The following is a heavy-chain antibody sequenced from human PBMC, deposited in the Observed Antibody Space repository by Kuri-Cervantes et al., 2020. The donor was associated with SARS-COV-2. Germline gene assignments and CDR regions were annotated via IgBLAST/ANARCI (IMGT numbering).Heavy chain of an antibody. CDR3: ATGYTMGVSLD. CDR2: ISVPGGDT. CDR1: TFTFNNYA. Sequence: GESLKISCAASTFTFNNYALIWVRQAPGKGLEWVSSISVPGGDTNYADSVKGRFTISRDNSKDTLYLQMNSLRAEDTAVYYCATGYTMGVSLDWGQGTLVTVSS. V-gene: IGHV3-23*01. J-gene: IGHJ4*02. D-gene: IGHD3-16*01.